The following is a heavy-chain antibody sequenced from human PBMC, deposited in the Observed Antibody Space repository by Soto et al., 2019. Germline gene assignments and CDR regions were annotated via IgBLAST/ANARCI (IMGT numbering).Heavy chain of an antibody. V-gene: IGHV4-59*01. J-gene: IGHJ4*02. CDR3: ARDGYDGSGSPYPAY. CDR2: IYYLGST. CDR1: GGSMSEYF. D-gene: IGHD3-10*01. Sequence: PSETLSLTCSVSGGSMSEYFWSWIRQSPGKGLEWIGYIYYLGSTDYNPSLKSRVTISVDTSKRQFSLRLTSVTAADTAVYYCARDGYDGSGSPYPAYWGPGTQVIVYS.